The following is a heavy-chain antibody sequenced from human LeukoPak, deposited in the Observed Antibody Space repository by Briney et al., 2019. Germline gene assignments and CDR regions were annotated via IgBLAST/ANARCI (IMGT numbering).Heavy chain of an antibody. CDR1: GGSISSYY. V-gene: IGHV4-4*07. Sequence: SETLSLTCTVSGGSISSYYWSWIRQPAGKGLEWIGRIYTSGSTNYNPSLKSRVTMSVDTSKNQFSLKLSSVTAADTAVYYCARSVATTYAGYYYYYMDVWGKGITVTVSS. D-gene: IGHD5-12*01. CDR2: IYTSGST. J-gene: IGHJ6*03. CDR3: ARSVATTYAGYYYYYMDV.